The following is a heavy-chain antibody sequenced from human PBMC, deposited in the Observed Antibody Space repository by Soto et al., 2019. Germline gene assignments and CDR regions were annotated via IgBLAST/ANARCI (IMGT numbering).Heavy chain of an antibody. J-gene: IGHJ4*02. D-gene: IGHD6-19*01. CDR1: GFTFSAYA. Sequence: PGGSLGLPWQAPGFTFSAYAMHWVPQAPGKGLEWVAVVYQDGRNTHYADSVEGRFTTSRDSSKNTVSLEMTSLRAEDTAVYYCAKGGRQWLVTYDFNYWGQGALVTVSS. CDR3: AKGGRQWLVTYDFNY. V-gene: IGHV3-30*18. CDR2: VYQDGRNT.